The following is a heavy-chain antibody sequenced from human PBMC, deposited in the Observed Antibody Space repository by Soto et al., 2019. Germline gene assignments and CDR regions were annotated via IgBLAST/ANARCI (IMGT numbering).Heavy chain of an antibody. Sequence: QVQLAQSGAEVKKPGASVKVSCKASGYTFTTYPIHWVRQAPGQRPEWMGWINPGSRNTKYSQKFQGRVTISMNTSATTAYMAVSSLRFEDSAVYYCAREAGRPNRFDLWGQGTLVTVFS. J-gene: IGHJ5*02. V-gene: IGHV1-3*01. CDR2: INPGSRNT. CDR1: GYTFTTYP. D-gene: IGHD6-19*01. CDR3: AREAGRPNRFDL.